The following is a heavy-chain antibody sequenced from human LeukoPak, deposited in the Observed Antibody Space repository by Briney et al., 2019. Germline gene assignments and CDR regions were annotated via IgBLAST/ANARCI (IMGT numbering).Heavy chain of an antibody. Sequence: SETLSLTWAVYGGSFSGYYWSWIRQPPGKGLEWIGEINHSGSTNYNPSLKSRVTISVDTSKNQFSLKLSSVTAADTAVYYCARPGGDCSSTSCPDYWGQGTLVTVSS. J-gene: IGHJ4*02. D-gene: IGHD2-2*01. CDR3: ARPGGDCSSTSCPDY. CDR2: INHSGST. CDR1: GGSFSGYY. V-gene: IGHV4-34*01.